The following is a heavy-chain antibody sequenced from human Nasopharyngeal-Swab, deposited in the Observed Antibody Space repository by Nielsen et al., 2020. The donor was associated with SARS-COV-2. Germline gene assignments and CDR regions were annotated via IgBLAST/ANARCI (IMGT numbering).Heavy chain of an antibody. CDR3: AREPDMVRGITLFDY. D-gene: IGHD3-10*01. J-gene: IGHJ4*02. CDR2: INADSGVT. V-gene: IGHV1-2*07. Sequence: ASVKVSCKPSGYTFNDYHLHWVRQAPGQGLEWLAWINADSGVTNYAHKFKGRVTVTRDTSITTVYMELSRLKSDDTAVYYCAREPDMVRGITLFDYWGQGTLVTVSS. CDR1: GYTFNDYH.